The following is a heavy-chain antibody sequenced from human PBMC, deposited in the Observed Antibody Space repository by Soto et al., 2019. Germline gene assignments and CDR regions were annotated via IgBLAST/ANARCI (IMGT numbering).Heavy chain of an antibody. CDR3: AIDSYCFTTNCYAPDAFDI. V-gene: IGHV1-18*01. J-gene: IGHJ3*02. CDR2: ISGYNGDT. Sequence: ASVKVSCKASGYTFTSYGISWVRQAPGQGLEWMGWISGYNGDTNYAQKLQGRVTMTTDTSTSTAYMELRSLRSDDTAVYYCAIDSYCFTTNCYAPDAFDIWGQGTMVTVSS. CDR1: GYTFTSYG. D-gene: IGHD2-2*01.